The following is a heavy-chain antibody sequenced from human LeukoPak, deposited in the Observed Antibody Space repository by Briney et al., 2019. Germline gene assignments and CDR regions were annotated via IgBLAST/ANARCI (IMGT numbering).Heavy chain of an antibody. Sequence: PGGSLRLSCAASGFTFSSYSMNWVRQAPGKGLEWVSSISSSSSYIYYADSVKGRFTISRDNAKNSLYLQMNSLRAEDTAVYYCARDRTVKVVPAAEIDYWGQGTLVTASS. CDR1: GFTFSSYS. V-gene: IGHV3-21*01. CDR3: ARDRTVKVVPAAEIDY. CDR2: ISSSSSYI. J-gene: IGHJ4*02. D-gene: IGHD2-2*01.